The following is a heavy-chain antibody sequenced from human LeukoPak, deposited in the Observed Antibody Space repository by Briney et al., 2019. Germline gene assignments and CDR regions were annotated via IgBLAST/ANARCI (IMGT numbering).Heavy chain of an antibody. CDR1: GFTFSNTW. D-gene: IGHD5-12*01. Sequence: PGGSLRLSCAASGFTFSNTWMTWVRQPPGKGLDWVGRIKSKTDGGTTDYAAPVKGRFTISRDDSRNTLYLDMNSLKIEDTAVYYCPTDLGQYSDYELDYWGQGTLVTVSS. V-gene: IGHV3-15*01. CDR2: IKSKTDGGTT. J-gene: IGHJ4*02. CDR3: PTDLGQYSDYELDY.